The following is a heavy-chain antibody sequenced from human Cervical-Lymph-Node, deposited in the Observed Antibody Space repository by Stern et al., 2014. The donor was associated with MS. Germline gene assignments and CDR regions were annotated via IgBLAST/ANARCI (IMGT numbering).Heavy chain of an antibody. Sequence: QVQLGQSGAEVKKPGASVKVSCKTSGYTFSKYGISWVRQAPGQGLEWMGWSSGHNDDTNYVEKFQGRVTMTTDTSTSTAYLELRSLRSDDTAVYYCARDPHIAVAGTGGGFDPWGQGTLVTVAS. J-gene: IGHJ5*02. CDR2: SSGHNDDT. CDR3: ARDPHIAVAGTGGGFDP. V-gene: IGHV1-18*01. CDR1: GYTFSKYG. D-gene: IGHD6-19*01.